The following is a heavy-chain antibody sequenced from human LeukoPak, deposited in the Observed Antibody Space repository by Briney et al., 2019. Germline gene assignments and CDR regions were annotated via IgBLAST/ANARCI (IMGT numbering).Heavy chain of an antibody. J-gene: IGHJ5*02. CDR2: IYYTANT. D-gene: IGHD4-11*01. CDR3: AKSNAWDWFDP. V-gene: IGHV4-4*02. Sequence: SETLSLTCAVSGGSITSSNWWSWARQPPGKGLEWIGEIYYTANTNYNPSLKSRVTISVDKSNNQFSLNLNSVTAADTAVYYCAKSNAWDWFDPWGQGTLVTVSS. CDR1: GGSITSSNW.